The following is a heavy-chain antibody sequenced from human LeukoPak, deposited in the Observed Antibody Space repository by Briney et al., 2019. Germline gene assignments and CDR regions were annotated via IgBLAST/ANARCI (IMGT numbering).Heavy chain of an antibody. Sequence: QPGASLRLSCAASGFTFSSYAMSWVRQAPGKGLEWVPAISGSGGSTYYADSVKGRFTISRDNSKNTLYLQMNSLRAEDTAVYYCAKARSYSYGVGYFDYWGQGTLVTVSS. CDR2: ISGSGGST. J-gene: IGHJ4*02. CDR3: AKARSYSYGVGYFDY. D-gene: IGHD5-18*01. V-gene: IGHV3-23*01. CDR1: GFTFSSYA.